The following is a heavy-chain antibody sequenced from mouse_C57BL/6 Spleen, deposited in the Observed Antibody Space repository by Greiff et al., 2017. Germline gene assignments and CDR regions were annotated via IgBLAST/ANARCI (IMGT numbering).Heavy chain of an antibody. V-gene: IGHV3-6*01. CDR3: ATTVRGFDV. CDR2: ISYDGSN. J-gene: IGHJ1*03. D-gene: IGHD1-1*01. CDR1: GYSITSGYY. Sequence: EVQVVESGPGLVKPSQSLSLTCSVTGYSITSGYYWNWIRQFPGNKLEWMGYISYDGSNNYNPSLKNRISITRDTSKNQFFLKLNSVTTEDTATYCCATTVRGFDVWGTGTTVTVSS.